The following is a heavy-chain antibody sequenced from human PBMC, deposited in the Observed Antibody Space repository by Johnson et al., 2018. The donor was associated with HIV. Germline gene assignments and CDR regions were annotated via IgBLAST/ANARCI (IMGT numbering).Heavy chain of an antibody. CDR1: GFTVSSNY. Sequence: VQLVESGGGLIQPGGSLRLSCAASGFTVSSNYMSWVRQAPGKGLEWVSIIYSGGSTYYADSVKGRFTISRDNSKITLYLQMNSLRAEDTALYYCVRGIVVVVAAGRADAFDIWGQGTMVTVSS. CDR3: VRGIVVVVAAGRADAFDI. D-gene: IGHD2-15*01. V-gene: IGHV3-53*01. CDR2: IYSGGST. J-gene: IGHJ3*02.